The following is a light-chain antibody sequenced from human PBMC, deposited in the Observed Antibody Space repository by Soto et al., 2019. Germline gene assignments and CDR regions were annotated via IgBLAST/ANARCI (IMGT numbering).Light chain of an antibody. Sequence: EIVLTQSPGTLSLSPGERATLSCRASQSVRSRYLAWYQQKPGQAPRLLIYGASSRATGIPDRFSGSGSGTDFTLTVSKLAPEDFAVYYCQEYANSPPTFGQWTKVELK. CDR1: QSVRSRY. J-gene: IGKJ1*01. CDR3: QEYANSPPT. CDR2: GAS. V-gene: IGKV3-20*01.